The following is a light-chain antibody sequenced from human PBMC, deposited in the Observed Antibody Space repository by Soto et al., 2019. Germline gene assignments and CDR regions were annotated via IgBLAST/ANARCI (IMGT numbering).Light chain of an antibody. J-gene: IGLJ2*01. V-gene: IGLV4-69*01. CDR3: QTWGAGIRV. Sequence: QSVLTQSPSASASLGASVKLTCTLSSGHSSYGIAWHQQQPEKGPRYLMKLNSDGSHNKGDGIPDRFSGSSSGAERYLTISSLQSEDEADYYCQTWGAGIRVFGGGTKVTVL. CDR2: LNSDGSH. CDR1: SGHSSYG.